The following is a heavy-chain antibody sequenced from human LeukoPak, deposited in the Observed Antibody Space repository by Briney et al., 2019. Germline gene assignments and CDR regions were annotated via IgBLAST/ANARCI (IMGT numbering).Heavy chain of an antibody. CDR2: INPNSGGT. J-gene: IGHJ5*02. Sequence: GASVKVSCKASGYTFTGYYMHWVRQAPGQGLEWMGWINPNSGGTNYAQKFRGRVTMTRDTSISTAYMELSRLRSDDTAVYYCARDGGDCSSPSCYTALDPWGQGTLVTVSS. CDR3: ARDGGDCSSPSCYTALDP. D-gene: IGHD2-2*02. V-gene: IGHV1-2*02. CDR1: GYTFTGYY.